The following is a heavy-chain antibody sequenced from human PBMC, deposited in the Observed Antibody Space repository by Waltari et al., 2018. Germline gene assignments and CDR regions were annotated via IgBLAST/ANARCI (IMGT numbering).Heavy chain of an antibody. J-gene: IGHJ4*02. D-gene: IGHD5-12*01. V-gene: IGHV3-49*03. CDR3: TVDIVAHGFDY. CDR1: GFTFGDYA. Sequence: EVQLVESGGGLVQPGRSLRLSCTASGFTFGDYAMSWFRRAPGKGLEWVGFIRSKAYGGTTEYAASVKGRFTISRDDSKSIAYLQMNSLKTEDTAVYYCTVDIVAHGFDYWGQGTLVTVSS. CDR2: IRSKAYGGTT.